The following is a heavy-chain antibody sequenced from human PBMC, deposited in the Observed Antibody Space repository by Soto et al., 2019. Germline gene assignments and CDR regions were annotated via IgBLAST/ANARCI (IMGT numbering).Heavy chain of an antibody. CDR2: INAGNGNT. D-gene: IGHD3-22*01. Sequence: ASVKVSCKASGYTFTSYAMHWVRQAPGQRLEWMGWINAGNGNTKYSQKFQGRVTITRDTSASTAYMELSSLRSEDTAVYYCAKDYYDSSGYYPPALVFDYWGQGTLVTVS. CDR3: AKDYYDSSGYYPPALVFDY. J-gene: IGHJ4*02. V-gene: IGHV1-3*01. CDR1: GYTFTSYA.